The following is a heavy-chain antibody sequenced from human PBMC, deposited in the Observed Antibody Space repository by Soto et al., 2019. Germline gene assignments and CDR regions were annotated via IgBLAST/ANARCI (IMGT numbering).Heavy chain of an antibody. D-gene: IGHD2-21*02. V-gene: IGHV1-18*01. J-gene: IGHJ6*02. CDR2: ISTYNGDT. CDR1: GYTFKSSG. Sequence: SAEVCCKACGYTFKSSGIRCARQANGQGLEWMGWISTYNGDTNYAQTFQGRVTMTTDTSTSTVHMEVRSLRSDDTAVYYCAREDVTPYYYYGMDFWGQGTPVTVSS. CDR3: AREDVTPYYYYGMDF.